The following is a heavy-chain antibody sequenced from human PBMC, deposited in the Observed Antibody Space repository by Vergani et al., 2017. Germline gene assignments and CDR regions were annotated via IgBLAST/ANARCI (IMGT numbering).Heavy chain of an antibody. Sequence: VQLVESGGGVVQPGGSLRLSCEASGFSFPGYAMSWVRQALGKGLEWVSSVSGSSATPYYADSVKGRFIISRDNSKNTLHLQMNSLRADDTAVYYCTKGSGGYTGYFFDYWGQGTLATVSS. CDR2: VSGSSATP. CDR3: TKGSGGYTGYFFDY. D-gene: IGHD5-12*01. CDR1: GFSFPGYA. V-gene: IGHV3-23*04. J-gene: IGHJ4*02.